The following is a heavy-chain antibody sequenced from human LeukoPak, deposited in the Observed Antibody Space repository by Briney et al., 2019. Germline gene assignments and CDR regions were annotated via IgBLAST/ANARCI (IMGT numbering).Heavy chain of an antibody. D-gene: IGHD3/OR15-3a*01. CDR3: AKDPGHNLGTDYVDH. Sequence: GGSLRLSCAASGLAFSSNYISWVRQAPGKGLEWVSVIYSGGNTFYADSVKDRFTISRDNSKNTVYLQMTNLRVEDTALYHCAKDPGHNLGTDYVDHWGLGALVNVSS. CDR2: IYSGGNT. J-gene: IGHJ4*02. V-gene: IGHV3-66*01. CDR1: GLAFSSNY.